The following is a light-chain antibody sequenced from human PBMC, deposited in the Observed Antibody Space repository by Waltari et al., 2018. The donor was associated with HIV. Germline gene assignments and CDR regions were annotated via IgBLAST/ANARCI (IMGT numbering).Light chain of an antibody. J-gene: IGLJ2*01. CDR1: SSNIGRRY. Sequence: QSVLTQPPSVSAAPGQKVTTSCSGGSSNIGRRYVSWYQQLPGAAPKLVIYDDVKRPSGIPDRFSGSKSGTSATLGITGLETGDEADYYCQTWDVSLKAALFGGGTKLTVL. CDR2: DDV. CDR3: QTWDVSLKAAL. V-gene: IGLV1-51*01.